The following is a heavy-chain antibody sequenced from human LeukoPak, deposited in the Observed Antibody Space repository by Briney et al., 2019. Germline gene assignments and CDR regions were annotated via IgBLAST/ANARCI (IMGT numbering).Heavy chain of an antibody. Sequence: SETLSLNCAVSGFSISGGYYWVWIRQPPGKGLEWIGSVYHNGNTLFNTSLKSQVTLSVDSSKNQFSLRLSSVTAADTARYYCARNEGIVVAGTWFDSWGQGTLVFVSS. CDR2: VYHNGNT. CDR1: GFSISGGYY. J-gene: IGHJ1*01. CDR3: ARNEGIVVAGTWFDS. D-gene: IGHD6-19*01. V-gene: IGHV4-38-2*01.